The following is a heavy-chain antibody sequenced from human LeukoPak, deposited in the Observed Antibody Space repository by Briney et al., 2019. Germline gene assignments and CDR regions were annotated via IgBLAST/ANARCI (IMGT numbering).Heavy chain of an antibody. CDR2: IIPILGAP. D-gene: IGHD2-15*01. CDR1: GGTFSSNT. V-gene: IGHV1-69*13. J-gene: IGHJ6*03. Sequence: VASVKVSCKASGGTFSSNTISWVRQASGQGLEWMGGIIPILGAPNYAQKFQGRVTITADESTSTYYMELSSLRSEDTAVYYCARGPLCSGGTCYSHYYYPMDVWGKGTTVTVSS. CDR3: ARGPLCSGGTCYSHYYYPMDV.